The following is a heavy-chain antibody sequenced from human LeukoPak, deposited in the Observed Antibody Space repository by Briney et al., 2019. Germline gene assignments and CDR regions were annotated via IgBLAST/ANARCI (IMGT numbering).Heavy chain of an antibody. CDR2: ISSSSSYI. D-gene: IGHD2-2*01. J-gene: IGHJ4*02. CDR3: ASLYCSSTSCYSPGIDY. V-gene: IGHV3-21*01. CDR1: GFTFSTYS. Sequence: PGGSLRLSCAASGFTFSTYSMNWVRQAPGKGLEWVSSISSSSSYIYYADSVKGRFTISRDNAKNSLYLQMNSLSAEDTAVYYCASLYCSSTSCYSPGIDYWGQGTLVTVSS.